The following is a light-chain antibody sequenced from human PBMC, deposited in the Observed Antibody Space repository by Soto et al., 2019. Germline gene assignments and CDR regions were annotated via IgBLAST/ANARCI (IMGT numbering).Light chain of an antibody. Sequence: QSVLTQPPSVSGAPGQRVTISCTGSGSNIGAGYDVHWYQQLPGTAPKLLIFANINRPSGVPDRFSGSKSGTSASLAITGLRAEDEADYCCQSYDSSPSGYVFGTGTKATVL. CDR3: QSYDSSPSGYV. J-gene: IGLJ1*01. CDR2: ANI. CDR1: GSNIGAGYD. V-gene: IGLV1-40*01.